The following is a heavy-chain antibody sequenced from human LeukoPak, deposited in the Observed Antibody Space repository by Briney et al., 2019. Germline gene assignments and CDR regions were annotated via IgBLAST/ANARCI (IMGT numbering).Heavy chain of an antibody. CDR3: ARQGSDYYLNWFDP. CDR1: GGTISSSSYY. Sequence: SETLSLTCTVSGGTISSSSYYWGWIRQPPGKGLECIGSIYYSRSTYYNPSLKSRVTISVDTSKNQFSLKLSSVTAADTAVYYCARQGSDYYLNWFDPWGQGTLVTVSS. CDR2: IYYSRST. D-gene: IGHD5-12*01. V-gene: IGHV4-39*01. J-gene: IGHJ5*02.